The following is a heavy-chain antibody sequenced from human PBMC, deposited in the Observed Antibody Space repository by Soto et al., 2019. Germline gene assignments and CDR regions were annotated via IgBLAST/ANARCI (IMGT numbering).Heavy chain of an antibody. CDR1: GYSFTSYW. J-gene: IGHJ3*02. Sequence: GESLKISCKGSGYSFTSYWIGWVRQMPGKGLEWMGIIYPGDSDTRYSPSFQGQVTISADKSISTAYLQWSSLKASDTAMYYCAGLGRGSDVDYGDYPPGAFDIWGQGTMVTVSS. CDR2: IYPGDSDT. CDR3: AGLGRGSDVDYGDYPPGAFDI. D-gene: IGHD4-17*01. V-gene: IGHV5-51*01.